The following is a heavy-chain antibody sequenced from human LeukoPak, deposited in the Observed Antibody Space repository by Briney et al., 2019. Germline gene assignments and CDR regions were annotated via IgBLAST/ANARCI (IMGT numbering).Heavy chain of an antibody. J-gene: IGHJ4*02. D-gene: IGHD3-22*01. CDR3: AKSKPFYYYDSSGYYYDFDY. CDR2: ISGSGGST. Sequence: GGSLRLSCAASGFTFSSYSMNWVRQAPGKGLEWVSAISGSGGSTYYADSVKGRFTISRDNSKNTLYLQMNSLRAEDTAVYYCAKSKPFYYYDSSGYYYDFDYWGQGTLVTVSS. CDR1: GFTFSSYS. V-gene: IGHV3-23*01.